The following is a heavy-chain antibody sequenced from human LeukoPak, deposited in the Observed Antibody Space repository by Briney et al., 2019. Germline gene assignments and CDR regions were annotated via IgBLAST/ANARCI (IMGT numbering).Heavy chain of an antibody. CDR3: ARESFYGAFDY. CDR1: EFTVSDNY. D-gene: IGHD3-3*02. CDR2: IFSSGNT. V-gene: IGHV3-66*01. J-gene: IGHJ4*02. Sequence: GGSLRLSCAASEFTVSDNYMTWVRQAPGKGLEWVSIIFSSGNTYYADSVKGRFTISRDSSKNTLYLQMNSLKSEDTAVYYCARESFYGAFDYWGQGTLVTVSS.